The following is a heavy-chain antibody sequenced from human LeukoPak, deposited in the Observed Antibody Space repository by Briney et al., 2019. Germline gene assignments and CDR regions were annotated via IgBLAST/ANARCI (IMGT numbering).Heavy chain of an antibody. J-gene: IGHJ6*03. Sequence: SETLSLTCTVSGGSISSSSYYWGWIRQPPGKGLEWIGSIYYSGSTHYNPSLKSRVTISVDTSKNQFSLKLSSVTAADTAVYYCAREVGISLSSSAPHFYYYYYMDVWGKGTTVTVSS. CDR3: AREVGISLSSSAPHFYYYYYMDV. D-gene: IGHD6-6*01. V-gene: IGHV4-39*07. CDR2: IYYSGST. CDR1: GGSISSSSYY.